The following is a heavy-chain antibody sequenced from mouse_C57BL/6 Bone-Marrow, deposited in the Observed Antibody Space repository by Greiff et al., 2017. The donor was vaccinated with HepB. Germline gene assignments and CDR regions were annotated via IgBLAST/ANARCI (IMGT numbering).Heavy chain of an antibody. J-gene: IGHJ4*01. CDR2: ISDGGSYT. CDR3: ARAYYSNYEAMDY. V-gene: IGHV5-4*01. CDR1: GFTFSSYA. Sequence: EVQGVESGGGLVKPGGSLKLSCAASGFTFSSYAMSWVRQTPEKRLEWVATISDGGSYTYYPDNVKGRFTISRDNAKNNLYLQMSHLKSEDTAMYYCARAYYSNYEAMDYWGQGTSVTVSS. D-gene: IGHD2-5*01.